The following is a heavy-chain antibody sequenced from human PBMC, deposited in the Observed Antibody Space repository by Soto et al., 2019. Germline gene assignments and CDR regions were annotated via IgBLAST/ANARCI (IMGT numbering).Heavy chain of an antibody. J-gene: IGHJ6*03. CDR2: ISSSSSTI. CDR3: ARSWYYYGSGSYYISKDSQYYMDV. V-gene: IGHV3-48*01. D-gene: IGHD3-10*01. CDR1: GFTFSSYS. Sequence: GGSLRLSCAASGFTFSSYSMNWVRQAPGKGLEWVSYISSSSSTIYYADSVKGRFTISRDNAKNSLYLQMNSLRAEDTAVYYCARSWYYYGSGSYYISKDSQYYMDVWGKGTTVTVSS.